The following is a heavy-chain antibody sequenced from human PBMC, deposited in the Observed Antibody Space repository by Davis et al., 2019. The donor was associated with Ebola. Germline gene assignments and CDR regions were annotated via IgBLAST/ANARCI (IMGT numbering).Heavy chain of an antibody. V-gene: IGHV1-69*13. J-gene: IGHJ6*02. CDR3: ARDRRGGNWNYYYYGMDV. Sequence: AASVKVSCKTSGGTFSNYAISWVRLAPGQGLEWMGGIIPIYGTANYAQKFQGRVTITADESTSTAYMELRSRRSDDTAVYYCARDRRGGNWNYYYYGMDVWGQGTTVTVSS. D-gene: IGHD1-1*01. CDR1: GGTFSNYA. CDR2: IIPIYGTA.